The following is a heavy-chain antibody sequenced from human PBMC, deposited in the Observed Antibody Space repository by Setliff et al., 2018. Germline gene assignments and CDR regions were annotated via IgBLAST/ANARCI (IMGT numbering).Heavy chain of an antibody. CDR1: GGTFNTYG. CDR3: ARDALYDSNDRNSYYGNWLDP. Sequence: SVKVSCKASGGTFNTYGITWVRQAPAQGLEWMGGIIPIYGSTNNAEKFQGRVTFSADESMSTVYMELSSLTSADTALYYCARDALYDSNDRNSYYGNWLDPWGQGTLVTVSS. CDR2: IIPIYGST. V-gene: IGHV1-69*13. D-gene: IGHD3-22*01. J-gene: IGHJ5*02.